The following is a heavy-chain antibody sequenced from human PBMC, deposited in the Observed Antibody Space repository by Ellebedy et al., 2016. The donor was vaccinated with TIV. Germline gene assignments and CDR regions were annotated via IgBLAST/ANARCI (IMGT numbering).Heavy chain of an antibody. V-gene: IGHV3-7*03. Sequence: PGGSLRLSCAVSGFTLSGYWMTWVRQAPGKGLEWVANIKEDGSEKYYVDSVQGRFTISRDNAKNSLYLQMSSLRAEDTAVYHCARRRGSYSFDYWGQGTLVTVSS. CDR3: ARRRGSYSFDY. CDR1: GFTLSGYW. D-gene: IGHD1-26*01. J-gene: IGHJ4*02. CDR2: IKEDGSEK.